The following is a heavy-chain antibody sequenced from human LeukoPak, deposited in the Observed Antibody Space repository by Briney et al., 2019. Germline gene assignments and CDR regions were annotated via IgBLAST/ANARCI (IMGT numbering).Heavy chain of an antibody. CDR3: ARGRDSRGYQFMGFDS. V-gene: IGHV4-61*02. J-gene: IGHJ4*02. Sequence: SETLSLTCTVSGDSISSGNYYWSWIRRPAGKGLEWIGRIWADGAPTYRPSLKSRVTISVDTSKNQFSLRLSSVTAADTAVYYCARGRDSRGYQFMGFDSWGQGTLVTVSS. CDR2: IWADGAP. CDR1: GDSISSGNYY. D-gene: IGHD3-22*01.